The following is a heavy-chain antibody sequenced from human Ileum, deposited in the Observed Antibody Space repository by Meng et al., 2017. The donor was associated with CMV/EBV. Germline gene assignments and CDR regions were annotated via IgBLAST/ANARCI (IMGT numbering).Heavy chain of an antibody. J-gene: IGHJ6*02. V-gene: IGHV3-23*01. Sequence: GGSLRLSCAASEFTFSTYAMSWVRQAPGKGLEWVSAISNSGGRTFYAASVKGRFTISRDNSKNTLYLQMNSLRVEDTAVYYCAHRGRDGYNINYYGLDVWGQGTTVTVSS. CDR3: AHRGRDGYNINYYGLDV. CDR2: ISNSGGRT. CDR1: EFTFSTYA. D-gene: IGHD5-24*01.